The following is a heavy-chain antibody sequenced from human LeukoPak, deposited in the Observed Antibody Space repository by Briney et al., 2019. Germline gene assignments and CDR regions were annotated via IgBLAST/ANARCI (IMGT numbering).Heavy chain of an antibody. V-gene: IGHV4-59*01. J-gene: IGHJ4*02. CDR1: GGSISSYY. CDR2: IYYSGST. D-gene: IGHD3-22*01. Sequence: SETLSPTCTVSGGSISSYYWSWIRQPPGKGLEWIGYIYYSGSTNYNPSLKSRVTISVDTSKNQFSLKLSSVTAADTAVYYCARDSSDSSGGGNDYWGQGTLVTVSS. CDR3: ARDSSDSSGGGNDY.